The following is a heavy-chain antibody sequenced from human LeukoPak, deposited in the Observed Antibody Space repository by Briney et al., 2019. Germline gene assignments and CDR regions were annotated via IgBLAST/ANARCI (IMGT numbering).Heavy chain of an antibody. V-gene: IGHV3-33*01. J-gene: IGHJ6*02. CDR2: IWFDGSNK. Sequence: GGSLRLSCAASGFTFSSYGMHWVRQAPGKGLEWVAVIWFDGSNKYYADSVKGRFTISRDNSKNTLYLQMNSLRAEDTAVYYCARGDIVVVPAAMDYYGMDVWGQGTTVTVSS. CDR3: ARGDIVVVPAAMDYYGMDV. D-gene: IGHD2-2*01. CDR1: GFTFSSYG.